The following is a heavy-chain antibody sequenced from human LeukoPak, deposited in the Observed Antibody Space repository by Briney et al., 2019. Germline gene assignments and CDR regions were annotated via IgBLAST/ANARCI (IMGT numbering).Heavy chain of an antibody. V-gene: IGHV3-7*01. CDR3: VTSWCRQQRDY. J-gene: IGHJ4*02. CDR2: MSPDGSDK. D-gene: IGHD2-8*01. Sequence: QPGGSLRLSCAAPGFSFRDYWMSWVRQAPGKGLEWVADMSPDGSDKTYVDSVKGRLTISRDNAKQSLYLQMDSLTAEDTAVYYCVTSWCRQQRDYWGQGTLVTVSS. CDR1: GFSFRDYW.